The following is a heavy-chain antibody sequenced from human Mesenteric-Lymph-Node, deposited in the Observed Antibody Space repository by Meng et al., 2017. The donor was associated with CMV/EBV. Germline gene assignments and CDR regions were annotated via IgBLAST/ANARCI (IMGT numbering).Heavy chain of an antibody. D-gene: IGHD6-6*01. CDR3: ANEYSGGLGYFDY. CDR1: GGSFSGYY. J-gene: IGHJ4*02. Sequence: SETLSLTCAVYGGSFSGYYWSWIRQVPGKGLEWIGEIHPSGSTNCNPSLTSRVTISVDTSKSQFSLKLSSVTAADTAVYYCANEYSGGLGYFDYWGQGTLVTVSS. CDR2: IHPSGST. V-gene: IGHV4-34*01.